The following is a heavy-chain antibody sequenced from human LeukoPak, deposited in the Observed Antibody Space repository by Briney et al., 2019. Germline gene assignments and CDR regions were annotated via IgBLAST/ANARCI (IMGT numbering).Heavy chain of an antibody. CDR3: ARGVRRNVAVVVGDNWFDP. CDR2: INPNSGGT. CDR1: GYTFTGYY. D-gene: IGHD6-19*01. Sequence: ASVKVSCKASGYTFTGYYMHWVRQAPGQGLEWMGWINPNSGGTNYAQKFQGRVTMTRDTSISTAYMELSRLRSDDTAVYYCARGVRRNVAVVVGDNWFDPWGQGTLVTVSS. J-gene: IGHJ5*02. V-gene: IGHV1-2*02.